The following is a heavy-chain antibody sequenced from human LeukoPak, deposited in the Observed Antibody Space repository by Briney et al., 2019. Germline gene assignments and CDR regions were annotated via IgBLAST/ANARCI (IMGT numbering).Heavy chain of an antibody. J-gene: IGHJ3*02. CDR1: GYSISSGYY. CDR2: IYHSGST. V-gene: IGHV4-38-2*01. D-gene: IGHD5-18*01. Sequence: SETLPLTCAVSGYSISSGYYWGWIRQPPGKGLEWIGSIYHSGSTYYNPSLKSRVTISVDTSKNQFSLKLSSVTAADTAVYYCARIRGYSYGDAFDIWGQGTMVTVSS. CDR3: ARIRGYSYGDAFDI.